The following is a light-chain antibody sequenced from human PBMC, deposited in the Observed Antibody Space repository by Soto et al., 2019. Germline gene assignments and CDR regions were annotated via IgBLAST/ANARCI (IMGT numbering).Light chain of an antibody. J-gene: IGKJ3*01. Sequence: EIVMTQSPATLSVSPGERATLYCRASQSVIIYLAWYPQKPGQAPRLLITNAFNRAIGIPARFSGSGSGTDFTLTLCSLEPEDFAVDDCQQRNNWPSTTVGSGTKVDT. V-gene: IGKV3-11*01. CDR2: NAF. CDR1: QSVIIY. CDR3: QQRNNWPSTT.